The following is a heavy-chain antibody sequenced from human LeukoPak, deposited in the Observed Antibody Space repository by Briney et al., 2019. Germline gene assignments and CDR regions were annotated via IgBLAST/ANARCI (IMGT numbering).Heavy chain of an antibody. CDR1: GGTISSYY. CDR3: ARDRRLAFSYYDSSGDDAFDI. J-gene: IGHJ3*02. Sequence: AETLSLTCTVSGGTISSYYWSWIRQPPGKGLEWVGYIYYSGSTNYNASLKSRVTISGETYKNQFSLKLSSVTAADTAVYYCARDRRLAFSYYDSSGDDAFDIWGQGTMVTVSS. V-gene: IGHV4-59*01. CDR2: IYYSGST. D-gene: IGHD3-22*01.